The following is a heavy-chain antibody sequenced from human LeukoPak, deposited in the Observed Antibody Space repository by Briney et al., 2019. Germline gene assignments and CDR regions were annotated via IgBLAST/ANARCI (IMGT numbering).Heavy chain of an antibody. Sequence: ASVKVSCKASGYSFTRYYMHWVRQAPGQGLEWMGWINPNSGGTNYAQKFQGRVTMTRDTSISTAYMELSRLRSDDTAVYYCARDPYSSSSLFDYWGQGTLVTVSS. CDR1: GYSFTRYY. V-gene: IGHV1-2*02. J-gene: IGHJ4*02. D-gene: IGHD6-13*01. CDR3: ARDPYSSSSLFDY. CDR2: INPNSGGT.